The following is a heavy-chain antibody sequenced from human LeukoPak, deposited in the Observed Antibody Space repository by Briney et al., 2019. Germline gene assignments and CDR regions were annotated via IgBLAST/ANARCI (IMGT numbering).Heavy chain of an antibody. CDR3: ARGAYSSGWYGEPSRPDY. D-gene: IGHD6-19*01. J-gene: IGHJ4*02. CDR2: IIPIFGTA. V-gene: IGHV1-69*13. Sequence: GASVKVSCKASGGTFSSYAISWVRQAPGQGLEWMGGIIPIFGTANYAQKFQGRVTITADESTSTAYMELSSLRSEDTAVYYCARGAYSSGWYGEPSRPDYWGQGTPVTVSS. CDR1: GGTFSSYA.